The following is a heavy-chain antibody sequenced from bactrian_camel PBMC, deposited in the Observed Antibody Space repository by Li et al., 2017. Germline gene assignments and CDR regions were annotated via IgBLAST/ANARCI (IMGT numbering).Heavy chain of an antibody. CDR1: GFTAGSYY. CDR2: SSSGALSL. Sequence: DVQLVESGGGLVQPGGSLRLSCAASGFTAGSYYMSWVRQAPGKGLEWVSSSSSGALSLVYADSVKGRFTISRDNAKNTVYLLMNSLKPEDTAVYYCVKPNPDARGGFDHWGQGTQVTVS. CDR3: VKPNPDARGGFDH. V-gene: IGHV3S40*01. J-gene: IGHJ4*01. D-gene: IGHD1*01.